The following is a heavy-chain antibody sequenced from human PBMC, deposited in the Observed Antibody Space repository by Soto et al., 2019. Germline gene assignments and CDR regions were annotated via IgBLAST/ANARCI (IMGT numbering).Heavy chain of an antibody. Sequence: PSETLSLTCSVSGDSINSDKYYWGWIRQPPGKGLEWIGSIYFRGNTYYNPSLQTRVTISLDKSKSQFSLKLNSVTAADSAVYFCASLVVLATLSYYFDFWGQGALVTVSS. CDR3: ASLVVLATLSYYFDF. CDR2: IYFRGNT. V-gene: IGHV4-39*01. CDR1: GDSINSDKYY. J-gene: IGHJ4*02. D-gene: IGHD2-15*01.